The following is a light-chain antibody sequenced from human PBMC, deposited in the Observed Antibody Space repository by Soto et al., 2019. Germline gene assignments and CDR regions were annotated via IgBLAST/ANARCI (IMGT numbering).Light chain of an antibody. CDR1: QSIRTN. V-gene: IGKV3-15*01. J-gene: IGKJ4*01. CDR3: QPNNNYPLT. Sequence: EILMTQSPATLSVSPGERATLSCRASQSIRTNLAWYQQKPGQAPRLLIFGASTRAIGIPARFSGSGSGTEFTLTISSLQPEDFAAYYCQPNNNYPLTFGGGTKVDIK. CDR2: GAS.